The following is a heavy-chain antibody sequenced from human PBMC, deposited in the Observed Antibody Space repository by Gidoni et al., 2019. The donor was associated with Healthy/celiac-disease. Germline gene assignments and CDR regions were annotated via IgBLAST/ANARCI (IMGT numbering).Heavy chain of an antibody. V-gene: IGHV1-46*01. CDR2: INRSGGST. J-gene: IGHJ5*02. Sequence: PGQGLEWMGIINRSGGSTSYAQKFKGRVTMTRDTSTSTVYMELSSLRSEDTAVYYCARESVAGLFCWFDPWGQGTLVTVSS. D-gene: IGHD6-19*01. CDR3: ARESVAGLFCWFDP.